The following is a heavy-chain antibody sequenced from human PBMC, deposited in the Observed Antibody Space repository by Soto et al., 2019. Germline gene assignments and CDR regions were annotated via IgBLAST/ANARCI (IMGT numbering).Heavy chain of an antibody. CDR3: ARGFYGSGSYPTYYYGMDV. Sequence: EVQLVESGGGLVQPGGSLRLSCAASGFTVSSNYMSWVRQAPGKGLEWVSVIYSGGSTYYADPVKGRFTISRHNSKNTLYLQMNSLRAEDTAVYYCARGFYGSGSYPTYYYGMDVWGQGTTVTVSS. D-gene: IGHD3-10*01. J-gene: IGHJ6*02. CDR2: IYSGGST. V-gene: IGHV3-53*04. CDR1: GFTVSSNY.